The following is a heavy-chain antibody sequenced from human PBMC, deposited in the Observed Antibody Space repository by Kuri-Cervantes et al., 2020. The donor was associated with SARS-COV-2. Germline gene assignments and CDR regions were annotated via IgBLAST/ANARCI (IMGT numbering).Heavy chain of an antibody. CDR2: IYYSGST. Sequence: ESLKISCTVSGGSISSYYWSWIRQPPGKGLEWIGYIYYSGSTNYNPSLKSRVTISVDTSKNQSSLKLSSVTAADTAVYYCARIVNYSKGNWNYGYYYYMDVWGKGTTVTVSS. V-gene: IGHV4-59*01. CDR1: GGSISSYY. J-gene: IGHJ6*03. D-gene: IGHD1-7*01. CDR3: ARIVNYSKGNWNYGYYYYMDV.